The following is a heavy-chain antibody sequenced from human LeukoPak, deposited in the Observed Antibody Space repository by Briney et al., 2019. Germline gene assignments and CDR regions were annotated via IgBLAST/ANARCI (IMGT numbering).Heavy chain of an antibody. D-gene: IGHD6-13*01. CDR2: ITSKIDGGTT. V-gene: IGHV3-15*01. J-gene: IGHJ1*01. CDR3: SSLRGSSSQYFQH. CDR1: GFSLINAW. Sequence: VGSLRLSRAASGFSLINAWLSWVGQAPREGREWAGRITSKIDGGTTDYPSTAKGRFTSSRDDSKDTLYLQMDSLQTEDTAVYYCSSLRGSSSQYFQHWGQGTLVTVSS.